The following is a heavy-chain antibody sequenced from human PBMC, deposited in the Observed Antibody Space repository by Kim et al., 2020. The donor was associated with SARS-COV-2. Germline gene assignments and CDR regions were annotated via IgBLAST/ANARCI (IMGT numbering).Heavy chain of an antibody. CDR2: ITNKVDGGAT. V-gene: IGHV3-15*01. Sequence: GGSLRLSCAASEFTFSHAWMTWVRQAPGKGLEWVGRITNKVDGGATDYAEPEKGRFTISRDDSKNTLYLQMNSLKTEDTGVYYCATYSIAGRDHHYGMDV. CDR3: ATYSIAGRDHHYGMDV. CDR1: EFTFSHAW. J-gene: IGHJ6*01. D-gene: IGHD4-4*01.